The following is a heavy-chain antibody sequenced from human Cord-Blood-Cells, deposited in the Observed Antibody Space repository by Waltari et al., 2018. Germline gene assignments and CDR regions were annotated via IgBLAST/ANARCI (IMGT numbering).Heavy chain of an antibody. CDR3: AKGGSSGYDFDY. D-gene: IGHD5-12*01. Sequence: QVQLVESGGGVVQTGRSLRPSCAASGFTFSIYGMHWVRQAQGQGMGVVAVISYDGSNKYYADSVKGRFTISRDNSKNMLYLQMNSLRAEDTAVYYCAKGGSSGYDFDYWGQGTLVTVSS. V-gene: IGHV3-30*18. J-gene: IGHJ4*02. CDR2: ISYDGSNK. CDR1: GFTFSIYG.